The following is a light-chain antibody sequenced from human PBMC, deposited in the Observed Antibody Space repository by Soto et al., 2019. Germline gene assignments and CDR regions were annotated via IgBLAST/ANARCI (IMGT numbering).Light chain of an antibody. V-gene: IGKV2-28*01. CDR1: QRLLHSNGNNF. CDR3: MQALQTPYT. J-gene: IGKJ2*01. CDR2: LGS. Sequence: EIVMTQSPPSLTVTPGEPASISCRSSQRLLHSNGNNFLDWYLQKPGQSPQLLIYLGSNRASGVPDRVSGSGAGTDFTLNISRVEAEDVGVYYCMQALQTPYTFGQGTKLEIK.